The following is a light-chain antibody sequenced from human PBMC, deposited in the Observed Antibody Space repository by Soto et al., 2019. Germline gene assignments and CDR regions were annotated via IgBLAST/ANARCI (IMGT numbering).Light chain of an antibody. CDR2: AAS. CDR3: QQANTFPLT. CDR1: QSISKY. J-gene: IGKJ5*01. V-gene: IGKV1-39*01. Sequence: DIQVTQSPSTLSASVGDRVTITFRASQSISKYLNWYQQKPGIDPKLLIYAASGLQSGVPSRFSGSGSGTHFTLTISSLQPEDFATYYCQQANTFPLTFGQGTRLEIK.